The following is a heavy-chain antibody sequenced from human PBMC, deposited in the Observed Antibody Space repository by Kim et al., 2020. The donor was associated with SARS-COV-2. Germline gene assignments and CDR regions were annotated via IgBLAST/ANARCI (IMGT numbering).Heavy chain of an antibody. V-gene: IGHV4-31*02. J-gene: IGHJ5*02. Sequence: PSIKSRVTRAVDTSKNKFSQKLSSVTAADTAVYYCARGRVVVPAARNWFDPWGQGTLVTVSS. CDR3: ARGRVVVPAARNWFDP. D-gene: IGHD2-2*01.